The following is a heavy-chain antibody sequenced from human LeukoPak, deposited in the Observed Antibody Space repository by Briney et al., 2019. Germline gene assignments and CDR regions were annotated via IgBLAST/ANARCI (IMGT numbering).Heavy chain of an antibody. CDR1: GYTFTSYG. Sequence: ASVKVSCKASGYTFTSYGISWVRQAPGQGLEWMGWISAYNGNTNYAQKLQGRVTMTTDTSTSTAYMELRSLRSDDTAVYYCARGYCSSTSCLGFDPWGQGTLVTVSS. CDR2: ISAYNGNT. D-gene: IGHD2-2*01. CDR3: ARGYCSSTSCLGFDP. J-gene: IGHJ5*02. V-gene: IGHV1-18*04.